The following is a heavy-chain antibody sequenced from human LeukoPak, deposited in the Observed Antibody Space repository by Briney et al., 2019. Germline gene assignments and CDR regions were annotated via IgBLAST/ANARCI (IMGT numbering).Heavy chain of an antibody. J-gene: IGHJ6*03. CDR3: ARKYRGSIVVVPAAIFYYYYYMDV. CDR1: GGSISSYY. D-gene: IGHD2-2*01. Sequence: PSETLSLTCTVSGGSISSYYWSWIRQPPGKGLEWIGYIYTSGSTNYNPSLKSRVTISVDTSKNQFSLKLSSVTAADTAVYYCARKYRGSIVVVPAAIFYYYYYMDVWGKGTTVTVSS. CDR2: IYTSGST. V-gene: IGHV4-4*09.